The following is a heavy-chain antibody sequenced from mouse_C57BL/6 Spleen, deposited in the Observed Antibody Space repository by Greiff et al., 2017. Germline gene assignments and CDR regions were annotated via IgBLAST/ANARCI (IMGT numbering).Heavy chain of an antibody. V-gene: IGHV1-69*01. CDR1: GYTFTSYW. CDR2: IDPSDSYT. J-gene: IGHJ4*01. Sequence: VQLQQSGAELVMPGASVKLSCKASGYTFTSYWMHWVKQRPGQGLEWIGEIDPSDSYTNYNQKFKGKSTLTVDKSSSTAYMQLSSLTSEDSAVYYCARRLYYAMDYWGQGTSVTVSS. CDR3: ARRLYYAMDY.